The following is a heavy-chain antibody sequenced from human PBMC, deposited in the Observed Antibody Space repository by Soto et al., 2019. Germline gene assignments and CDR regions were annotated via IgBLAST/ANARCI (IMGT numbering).Heavy chain of an antibody. CDR3: ATGAPVSGDLFDY. CDR2: VKSKTDGGTT. Sequence: GGSLRLSCAASGFTFSKAWMNWVRQAPGKGLEWVGRVKSKTDGGTTDYAAPVKGRFTISRDDSVNTLYLQINSLKTEDTAMYYCATGAPVSGDLFDYWGRGALVTVSS. J-gene: IGHJ4*02. V-gene: IGHV3-15*01. CDR1: GFTFSKAW. D-gene: IGHD2-21*02.